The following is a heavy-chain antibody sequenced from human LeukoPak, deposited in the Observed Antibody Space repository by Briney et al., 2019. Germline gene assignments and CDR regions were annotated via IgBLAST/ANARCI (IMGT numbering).Heavy chain of an antibody. D-gene: IGHD1-26*01. J-gene: IGHJ4*02. CDR2: ISPNTGGT. V-gene: IGHV1-2*06. CDR3: ARDSVLGAK. CDR1: GYTLTGYY. Sequence: ASVKVACKASGYTLTGYYMHWVRQAPGQGLEWMGRISPNTGGTKYAQKFQGRVTLTRDTSISTAYLDLSNLTSGDTAVYYCARDSVLGAKWGQGTLVTVSS.